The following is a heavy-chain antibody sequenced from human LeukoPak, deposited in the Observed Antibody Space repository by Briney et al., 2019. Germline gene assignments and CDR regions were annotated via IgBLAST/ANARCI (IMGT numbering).Heavy chain of an antibody. V-gene: IGHV1-18*01. D-gene: IGHD2-15*01. Sequence: ASVKVSCKASGYTFTSYGISWVRQAPGQGLEWMGWISAYNGNTNYAQKLRGRVTMTTDTSTSTAYMELRSLRSDDTAVYYCARDAVVVVAASDAFDIWGQGTMVTVSS. J-gene: IGHJ3*02. CDR3: ARDAVVVVAASDAFDI. CDR1: GYTFTSYG. CDR2: ISAYNGNT.